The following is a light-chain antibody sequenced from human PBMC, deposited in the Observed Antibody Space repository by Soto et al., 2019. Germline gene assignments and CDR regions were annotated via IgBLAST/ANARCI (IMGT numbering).Light chain of an antibody. J-gene: IGLJ3*02. CDR3: ATWDDSLNAGV. V-gene: IGLV1-44*01. CDR1: SSNIGSNT. CDR2: STN. Sequence: QSVLTQPHSASGTPGQRVTISCSASSSNIGSNTMHWYQQVPGMAPRLVIYSTNQRPPGVPDRISGSKSGTSASLAISGLQTEDEADYYCATWDDSLNAGVFGGGTKLTVL.